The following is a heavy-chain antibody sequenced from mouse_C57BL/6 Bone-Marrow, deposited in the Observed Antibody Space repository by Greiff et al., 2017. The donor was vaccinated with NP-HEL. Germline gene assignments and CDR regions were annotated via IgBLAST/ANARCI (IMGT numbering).Heavy chain of an antibody. D-gene: IGHD1-1*01. CDR2: IHPNSGST. CDR3: ARGNYYGSSYYAMDY. Sequence: VQLQQSGAELMRPGASVKLSCTASGFNIKDDYMHWVKQRPGQGLEWIGMIHPNSGSTNYNEKFKSKATLTVDKSSSTAYMQLSSLTSEDSAVYYCARGNYYGSSYYAMDYWGQGTSVTVSS. CDR1: GFNIKDDY. V-gene: IGHV1-64*01. J-gene: IGHJ4*01.